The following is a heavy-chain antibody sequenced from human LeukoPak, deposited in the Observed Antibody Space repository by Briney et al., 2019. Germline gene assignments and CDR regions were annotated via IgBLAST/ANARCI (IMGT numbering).Heavy chain of an antibody. CDR3: VRGSRGNYDT. J-gene: IGHJ5*02. CDR1: GFTFSSYA. CDR2: ITSSGDNT. Sequence: GASLRLSCAASGFTFSSYAMCWVRHAPGKGLQWVSSITSSGDNTYYADSVNGRFTISRDNTKNTLHLQVNSLRAEDTAVYYCVRGSRGNYDTWGQGTLVTVSS. V-gene: IGHV3-23*01. D-gene: IGHD3-22*01.